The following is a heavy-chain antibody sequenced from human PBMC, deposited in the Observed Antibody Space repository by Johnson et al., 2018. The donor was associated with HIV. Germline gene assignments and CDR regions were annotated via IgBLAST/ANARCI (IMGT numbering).Heavy chain of an antibody. CDR2: ISGSGGGT. CDR3: ARGLGSCWTGDAFDS. J-gene: IGHJ3*02. CDR1: GFTFSSYV. D-gene: IGHD1-26*01. Sequence: VQLVESGGGLVQPGGSLRLSCAASGFTFSSYVMSWVRQAPGKGLEWVSSISGSGGGTYYADSVRGRFTISRDNSKNTLNVQMHSLRVDDTAVYYCARGLGSCWTGDAFDSWGQGTMVTVSS. V-gene: IGHV3-23*04.